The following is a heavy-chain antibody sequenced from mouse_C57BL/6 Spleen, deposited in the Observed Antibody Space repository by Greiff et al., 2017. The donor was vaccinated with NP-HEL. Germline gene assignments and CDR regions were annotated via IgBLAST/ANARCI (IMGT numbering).Heavy chain of an antibody. V-gene: IGHV5-17*01. Sequence: EVQLVESGGGLVKPGGSLKLSCAASGFTFSDYGMHWVRQAPEKGLEWVAYISSGSSTNYYADTVKGRFTISRDNAKNTLFLQMTSLRSDDTAMYYCARELRLCAMDYWGQGTSVTVSS. CDR3: ARELRLCAMDY. CDR1: GFTFSDYG. CDR2: ISSGSSTN. D-gene: IGHD3-2*02. J-gene: IGHJ4*01.